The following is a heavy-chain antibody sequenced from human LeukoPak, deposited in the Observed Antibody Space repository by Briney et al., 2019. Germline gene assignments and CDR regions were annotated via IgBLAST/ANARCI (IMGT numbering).Heavy chain of an antibody. CDR1: GYTFTTYD. V-gene: IGHV1-8*03. Sequence: ASVKVSCKASGYTFTTYDINWMRHAPGQGLEWMGWLNPNTGHTGYAQKVQDRVAVTTDTSISTAYMELSSLTSEDTDVYYCARDSSGTYINWGQGTLVIVSS. J-gene: IGHJ4*02. CDR2: LNPNTGHT. CDR3: ARDSSGTYIN.